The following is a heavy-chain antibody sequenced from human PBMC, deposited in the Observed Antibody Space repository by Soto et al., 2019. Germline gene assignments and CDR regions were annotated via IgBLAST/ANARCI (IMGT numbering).Heavy chain of an antibody. Sequence: SETLSLTCTVSGGSISSYYWSWIRQPPGKGLEWIGYIYYSGSTNYNPSLKSRVTISVDTSKNQFSLKLSSVTAADTAVYYCARSIDVFGYWGQGTLVTVSS. CDR3: ARSIDVFGY. CDR1: GGSISSYY. J-gene: IGHJ4*02. CDR2: IYYSGST. V-gene: IGHV4-59*01.